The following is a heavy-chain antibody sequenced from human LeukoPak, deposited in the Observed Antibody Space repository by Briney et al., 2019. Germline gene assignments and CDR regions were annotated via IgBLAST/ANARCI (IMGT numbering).Heavy chain of an antibody. J-gene: IGHJ4*02. Sequence: PVKVSCKASGGTFSSYAISWVRQAPGQGLEWMGGIIPIFGTANYAQKFQGRVTITTDESTSTAYMELSSLRSEDTAVYYCARESFGVHNPGFDYWGQGTLVTVSS. D-gene: IGHD3-16*01. CDR3: ARESFGVHNPGFDY. CDR2: IIPIFGTA. CDR1: GGTFSSYA. V-gene: IGHV1-69*05.